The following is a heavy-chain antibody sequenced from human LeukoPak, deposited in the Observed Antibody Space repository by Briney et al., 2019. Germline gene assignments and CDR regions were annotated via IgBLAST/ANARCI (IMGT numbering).Heavy chain of an antibody. CDR2: IYRGDSDP. Sequence: GAPLQISSKGSGSIFTSYWIGGGRPLPGKGVEGMGIIYRGDSDPTSTPSFQAHVTISSDQSIPTAYLQWSSLKPSHTAMYYCARHIPQQLVQFPNYYYYYYIDVWGKGTTVTVSS. CDR1: GSIFTSYW. CDR3: ARHIPQQLVQFPNYYYYYYIDV. D-gene: IGHD6-13*01. V-gene: IGHV5-51*01. J-gene: IGHJ6*03.